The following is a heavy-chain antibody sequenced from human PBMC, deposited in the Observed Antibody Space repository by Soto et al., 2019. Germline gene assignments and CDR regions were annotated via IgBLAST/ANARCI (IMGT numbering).Heavy chain of an antibody. J-gene: IGHJ4*02. V-gene: IGHV4-39*01. CDR3: ARQIVGATDY. CDR2: IYYSGST. D-gene: IGHD1-26*01. Sequence: KPSEILSLTCTVSGGSISSSSYYWGWIRQPPGKGLEWIGSIYYSGSTYYNPSLKSRVTISVDTSKNQFSLKLSSVTAADTAVYYCARQIVGATDYWGQGTLVTVSS. CDR1: GGSISSSSYY.